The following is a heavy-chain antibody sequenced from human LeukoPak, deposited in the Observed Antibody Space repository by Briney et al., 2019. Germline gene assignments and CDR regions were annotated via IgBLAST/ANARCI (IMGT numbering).Heavy chain of an antibody. CDR2: IKSKTDGGTT. D-gene: IGHD3-3*01. Sequence: GGSLRLSCAASGFTFSNAWMSWVRQAPGKGLEWVGRIKSKTDGGTTDYAAPVKGRFTISRDDSKNTLYLQMNSLKTEDTAVYYCTTEHYDFWRGYHEYWGQGTLVTVSS. CDR3: TTEHYDFWRGYHEY. V-gene: IGHV3-15*01. CDR1: GFTFSNAW. J-gene: IGHJ4*02.